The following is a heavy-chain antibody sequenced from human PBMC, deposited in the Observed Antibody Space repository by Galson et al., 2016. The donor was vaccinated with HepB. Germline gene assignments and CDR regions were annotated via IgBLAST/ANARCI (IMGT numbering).Heavy chain of an antibody. D-gene: IGHD2/OR15-2a*01. J-gene: IGHJ4*02. Sequence: SLRLSCAAFGFTFSNCDMSWVRQAPGKGLEWVSIISASGSPTIYADSVRGRFTISRDNSKNTLYLQMNALRADDTAVNYCAKGFGTGGGNSRIFESWAQGTLVTVSS. CDR2: ISASGSPT. CDR1: GFTFSNCD. CDR3: AKGFGTGGGNSRIFES. V-gene: IGHV3-23*01.